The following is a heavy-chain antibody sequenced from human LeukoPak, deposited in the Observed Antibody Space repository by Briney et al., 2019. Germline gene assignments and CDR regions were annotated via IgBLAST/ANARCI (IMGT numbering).Heavy chain of an antibody. D-gene: IGHD6-13*01. CDR2: IYTSGST. CDR3: ARVPQGNYYYYYMDV. CDR1: GGSISSGSYY. V-gene: IGHV4-61*02. Sequence: PSETLSLTCTVSGGSISSGSYYWSWIRQPAGKGLEWIGRIYTSGSTNYNPSLKSRATISVDTSKNQLSLKLSSVTAADTAVYYCARVPQGNYYYYYMDVWGKGTTVTVSS. J-gene: IGHJ6*03.